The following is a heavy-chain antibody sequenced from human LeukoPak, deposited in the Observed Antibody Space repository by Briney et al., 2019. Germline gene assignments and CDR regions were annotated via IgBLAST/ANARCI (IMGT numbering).Heavy chain of an antibody. CDR3: ARGVVVPAAMRMDWFDP. D-gene: IGHD2-2*01. V-gene: IGHV4-34*01. J-gene: IGHJ5*02. Sequence: ASETLSLTCAVYGGSFSGYYWSWIRQPPGKGLEWIGEINHSGSTNHNPSLKSRVTISVDTSKNQFSLKLSSVTAADTAVYYCARGVVVPAAMRMDWFDPWGQGTLVTVSS. CDR1: GGSFSGYY. CDR2: INHSGST.